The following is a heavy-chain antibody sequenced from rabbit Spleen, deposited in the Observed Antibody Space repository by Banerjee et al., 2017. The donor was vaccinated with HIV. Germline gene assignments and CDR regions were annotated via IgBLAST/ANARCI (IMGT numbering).Heavy chain of an antibody. CDR2: IYTTSGNT. CDR3: ARDDGSTVDRLHL. V-gene: IGHV1S43*01. D-gene: IGHD4-2*01. CDR1: GFSFSSRYY. Sequence: QSLEESGGGLVKPGGTLTLTCTASGFSFSSRYYMCWVRQAPGKGLEWIACIYTTSGNTWYASWVNGRFTISRSTSLNTVTLQMTSLTAADTATYFCARDDGSTVDRLHLWGQGTLVTVS. J-gene: IGHJ3*01.